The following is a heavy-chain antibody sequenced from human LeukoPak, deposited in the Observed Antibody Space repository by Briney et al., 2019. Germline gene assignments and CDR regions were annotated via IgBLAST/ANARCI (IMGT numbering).Heavy chain of an antibody. Sequence: ASVKVSCKASGGTFSSYAISWVRQAPGQGGEWMGVIILIFGTANSAQKFQSRVTLTADESTSTAYMELSSLRSEDTAVYYCAGSYDFWSGYPYWGQGTLVTVSS. CDR2: IILIFGTA. CDR3: AGSYDFWSGYPY. V-gene: IGHV1-69*01. J-gene: IGHJ4*02. CDR1: GGTFSSYA. D-gene: IGHD3-3*01.